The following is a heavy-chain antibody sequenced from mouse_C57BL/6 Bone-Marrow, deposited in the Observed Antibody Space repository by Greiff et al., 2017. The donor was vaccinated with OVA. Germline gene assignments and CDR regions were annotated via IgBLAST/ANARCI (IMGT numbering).Heavy chain of an antibody. CDR1: GFTFSDYG. J-gene: IGHJ1*03. V-gene: IGHV5-17*01. CDR2: ISSGSSTI. CDR3: AAITPGYFDV. D-gene: IGHD1-1*01. Sequence: EVHLVESGGGLVKPGGSLKLSCAASGFTFSDYGMHWVRQAPEKGLEWVAYISSGSSTIYYADTVKGRFTISRDNAKNTLFLQMTSLRSEDTAMYYCAAITPGYFDVWGTGTTVTVSS.